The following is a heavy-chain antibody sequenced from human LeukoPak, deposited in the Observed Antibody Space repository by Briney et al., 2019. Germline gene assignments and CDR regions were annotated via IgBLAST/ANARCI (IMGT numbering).Heavy chain of an antibody. V-gene: IGHV1-69*04. J-gene: IGHJ6*02. CDR2: IIPIFGIA. CDR1: GGTFSSYA. CDR3: AREDLSAVATGTSGMDV. D-gene: IGHD4-23*01. Sequence: SVKVSCKASGGTFSSYAISWVRQAPGQGLEWMGRIIPIFGIANYAQKFQGRVTITADKSTSTAYMELSSLRSEDTAVYYCAREDLSAVATGTSGMDVWGQGTTVTVSS.